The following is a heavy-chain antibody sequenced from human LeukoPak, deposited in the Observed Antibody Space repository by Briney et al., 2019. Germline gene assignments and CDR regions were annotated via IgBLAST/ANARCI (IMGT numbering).Heavy chain of an antibody. CDR3: ARVGYCSSTSCYDY. J-gene: IGHJ4*02. CDR1: GYTFTSYA. V-gene: IGHV1-69*13. D-gene: IGHD2-2*01. CDR2: IIPIFGTA. Sequence: SVKVPCKASGYTFTSYAISWVRQAPGQGLEWMGGIIPIFGTANYAQKFQGRVTITADESTSTAYMELSSLRSEDTAVYYCARVGYCSSTSCYDYWGQGTLVTVSS.